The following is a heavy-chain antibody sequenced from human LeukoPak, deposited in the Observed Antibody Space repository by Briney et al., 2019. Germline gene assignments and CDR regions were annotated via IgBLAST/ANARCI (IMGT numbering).Heavy chain of an antibody. CDR3: ARSRGRKVTPFDY. CDR2: IYTSGNT. D-gene: IGHD3-10*01. J-gene: IGHJ4*02. CDR1: GGSNSTYY. V-gene: IGHV4-4*09. Sequence: SETLSLPCTVSGGSNSTYYWSWIPHPPGETVVWFGYIYTSGNTDYNPSLKTRVTISLDTSNNQFSLNLNSVTAADTAVYYCARSRGRKVTPFDYWGQGILVTVSS.